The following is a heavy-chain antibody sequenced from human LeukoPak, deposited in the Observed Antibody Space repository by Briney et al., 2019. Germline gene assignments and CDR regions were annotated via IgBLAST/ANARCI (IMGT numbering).Heavy chain of an antibody. CDR3: ARFLIRLSVWYFDL. J-gene: IGHJ2*01. CDR2: ISGNSGNT. V-gene: IGHV1-18*01. D-gene: IGHD3-3*02. CDR1: GYTFTSYG. Sequence: ASVKVSCKASGYTFTSYGISWVRQAPGQGLEWMGWISGNSGNTNYAQKFQGRVTMTTDTSTRTVYMDLRSLRSDDTAAYYCARFLIRLSVWYFDLWGPGSLVTVSS.